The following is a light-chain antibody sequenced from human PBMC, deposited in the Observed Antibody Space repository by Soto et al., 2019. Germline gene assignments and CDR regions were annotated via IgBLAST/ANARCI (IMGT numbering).Light chain of an antibody. CDR2: AAS. Sequence: IPLTQSPSSLSASVGDRVTITCRASQGISSYLAWYQQKPGKAPKLLIYAASTWQSGVPSRFSGSGSGTDFTLTISSLQPEDFATYYCQQLNSYPWTFGQGTKVEIK. V-gene: IGKV1-9*01. J-gene: IGKJ1*01. CDR1: QGISSY. CDR3: QQLNSYPWT.